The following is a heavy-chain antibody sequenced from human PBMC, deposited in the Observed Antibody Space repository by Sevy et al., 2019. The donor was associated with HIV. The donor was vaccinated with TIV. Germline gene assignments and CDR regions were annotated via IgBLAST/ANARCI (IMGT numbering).Heavy chain of an antibody. J-gene: IGHJ4*02. CDR1: GFTFSSFD. CDR2: ISYDGSNK. Sequence: GGSLRLSCAASGFTFSSFDMHWVRQAPGKGLEWVAGISYDGSNKYYADSVKGRFTISRDKSKNTQYLQMNSLRAEDTAVYYCARDFNITIFGVVKQFDYWGQGTLVTVSS. CDR3: ARDFNITIFGVVKQFDY. V-gene: IGHV3-30*04. D-gene: IGHD3-3*01.